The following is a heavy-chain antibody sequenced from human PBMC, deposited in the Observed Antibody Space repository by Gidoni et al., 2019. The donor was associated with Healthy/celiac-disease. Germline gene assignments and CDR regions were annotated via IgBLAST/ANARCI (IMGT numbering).Heavy chain of an antibody. V-gene: IGHV1-69*01. CDR2: IIPICGTA. CDR3: ARGRGYYDSSGYYYGYFQN. CDR1: GGTFSSYA. Sequence: QVQLVQSGAEVKKPGSSVKVSCKASGGTFSSYALSWVRQAPGQGLEWMGGIIPICGTANYAQKYQGRVTTPEDESTSTAYMELSSLRSKDTDVYYCARGRGYYDSSGYYYGYFQNWGQGTLVTVSS. J-gene: IGHJ1*01. D-gene: IGHD3-22*01.